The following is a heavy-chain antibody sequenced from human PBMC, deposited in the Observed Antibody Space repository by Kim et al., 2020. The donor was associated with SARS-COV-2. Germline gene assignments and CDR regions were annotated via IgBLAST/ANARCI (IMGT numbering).Heavy chain of an antibody. D-gene: IGHD2-8*02. Sequence: TPPRKSRVTISADPSKNQFSLKLSSVTAADTAVYYCARRRTGGGVNWFDPWGQGTLVTVSS. CDR3: ARRRTGGGVNWFDP. V-gene: IGHV4-59*08. J-gene: IGHJ5*02.